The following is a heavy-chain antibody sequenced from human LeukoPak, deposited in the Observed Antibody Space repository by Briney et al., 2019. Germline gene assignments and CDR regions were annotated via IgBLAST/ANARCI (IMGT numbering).Heavy chain of an antibody. Sequence: ASVKVSCKASGYTFTGYYMHWVRQAPGQGLEWMGIINPSGGSTSYAQKFQGRVTMTRDTSTSTVYMELSSLRSEDTAVYYCAREGRTGTTQDWGQGTLVTVSS. J-gene: IGHJ4*02. D-gene: IGHD1-7*01. CDR2: INPSGGST. CDR3: AREGRTGTTQD. V-gene: IGHV1-46*03. CDR1: GYTFTGYY.